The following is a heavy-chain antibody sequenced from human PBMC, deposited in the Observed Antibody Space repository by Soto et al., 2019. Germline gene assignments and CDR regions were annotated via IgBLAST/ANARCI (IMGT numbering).Heavy chain of an antibody. J-gene: IGHJ4*02. CDR2: IWYDGSNK. Sequence: QVQLVESGGGVVQPGRSLRLSCAASGFTFSSYGMHWVRQAPGKGLEWVAVIWYDGSNKYYADSVKGRFTISRDNSKNTLYLQMNSLRAEDTAVYYCARGTGLLWFGESPYYFDYWGQGTLVTVSS. V-gene: IGHV3-33*01. CDR3: ARGTGLLWFGESPYYFDY. CDR1: GFTFSSYG. D-gene: IGHD3-10*01.